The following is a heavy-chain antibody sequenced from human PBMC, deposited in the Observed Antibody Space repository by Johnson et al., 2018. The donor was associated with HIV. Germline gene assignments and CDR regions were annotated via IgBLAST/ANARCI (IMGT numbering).Heavy chain of an antibody. CDR2: ISYDGSNK. Sequence: QVQLVESGGGVVQPGRSLRLSCAASGFTFSSYAMHWVRQAPGKGLEWVAVISYDGSNKYYADSVKGRFTISRDNSKNTLYLQMNSLRAEDTAVYYCARVRAAAVSDAFDIWGQGTMVTVSS. CDR1: GFTFSSYA. CDR3: ARVRAAAVSDAFDI. J-gene: IGHJ3*02. V-gene: IGHV3-30-3*01. D-gene: IGHD6-13*01.